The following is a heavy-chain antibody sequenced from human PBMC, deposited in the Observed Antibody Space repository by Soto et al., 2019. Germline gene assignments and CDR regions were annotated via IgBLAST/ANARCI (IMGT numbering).Heavy chain of an antibody. V-gene: IGHV1-3*04. CDR1: GYNFTNHD. Sequence: QVQLVQSGAEVKKPGASVKVSCKASGYNFTNHDIHWVRQAPGQGLEWLGWINSGYGKTKYSQKFQGRVNITRDTSASTASMGLSSMKSEDTAVYFCARGPYNEWFGEDFYMDVWGKGTTVTVSS. J-gene: IGHJ6*03. CDR3: ARGPYNEWFGEDFYMDV. D-gene: IGHD3-10*01. CDR2: INSGYGKT.